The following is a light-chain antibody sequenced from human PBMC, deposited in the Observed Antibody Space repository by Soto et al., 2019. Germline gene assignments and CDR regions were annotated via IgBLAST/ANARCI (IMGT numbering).Light chain of an antibody. CDR3: QQYNNYPWT. J-gene: IGKJ1*01. V-gene: IGKV1-5*01. CDR2: DVS. CDR1: QSISSW. Sequence: IQITQAPSTLSASVGDRVTLTCRASQSISSWLAWYQQKPGKAPKLLIYDVSSLESGVPARFSGGGSGTEFTLTISSLQPDDFSTFYCQQYNNYPWTFGQGTKVDIK.